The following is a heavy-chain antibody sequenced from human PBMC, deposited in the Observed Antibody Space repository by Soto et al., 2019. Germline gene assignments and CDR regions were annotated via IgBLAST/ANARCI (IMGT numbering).Heavy chain of an antibody. CDR3: VLEVRVRGVSVDY. Sequence: QVQLMQSGAEVKKPGSSVRVACKASGTTFSTHDISWVRQAPGHGLEWIGGITPIFGTPNYAQNFQARFRITADGSTSTAYMEVSSRRSEDTAVYYCVLEVRVRGVSVDYWGQGTLVSVSS. CDR2: ITPIFGTP. J-gene: IGHJ4*02. D-gene: IGHD3-10*01. V-gene: IGHV1-69*01. CDR1: GTTFSTHD.